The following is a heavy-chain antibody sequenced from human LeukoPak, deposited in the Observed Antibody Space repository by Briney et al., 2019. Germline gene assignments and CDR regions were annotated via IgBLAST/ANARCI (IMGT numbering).Heavy chain of an antibody. V-gene: IGHV3-7*01. D-gene: IGHD4-17*01. CDR1: GFTFSSYW. J-gene: IGHJ4*02. Sequence: PGGSLRLSCAASGFTFSSYWMSWVGQAPGKGLEWVANIKQDGSEKYYVDSVKGRFTISRDNAKNSLYLQMNGLRAEDTAVYYCARDDYGDYLDYWGQGTLVTVSS. CDR3: ARDDYGDYLDY. CDR2: IKQDGSEK.